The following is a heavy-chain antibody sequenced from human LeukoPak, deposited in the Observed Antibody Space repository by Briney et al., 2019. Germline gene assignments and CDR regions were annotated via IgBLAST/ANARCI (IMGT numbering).Heavy chain of an antibody. D-gene: IGHD6-13*01. CDR2: IGPDGGTT. J-gene: IGHJ4*02. V-gene: IGHV3-64*01. CDR3: ARGAQPTDY. Sequence: PGGSLRLSCAASGFTFYTYGMHWVRQAPGKGLEYVSGIGPDGGTTYYANSVKGRFTISRDNSKYMLYLQMGSLTADDMAVYYCARGAQPTDYWGQGTLVTVSS. CDR1: GFTFYTYG.